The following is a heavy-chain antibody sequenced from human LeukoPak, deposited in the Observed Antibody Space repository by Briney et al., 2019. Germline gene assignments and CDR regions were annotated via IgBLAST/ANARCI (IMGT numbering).Heavy chain of an antibody. CDR3: AKGLGLLSYYGMDV. J-gene: IGHJ6*02. V-gene: IGHV3-53*01. Sequence: GGSLRLSCAASGFTVSSNYMSWVRQAPGKGLEWVSVIYSCGSTYYADSVKGRFTISRDNSKNTLYLQMNSLRAEDTAVYYCAKGLGLLSYYGMDVWGQGTTVTVSS. CDR2: IYSCGST. CDR1: GFTVSSNY. D-gene: IGHD3-9*01.